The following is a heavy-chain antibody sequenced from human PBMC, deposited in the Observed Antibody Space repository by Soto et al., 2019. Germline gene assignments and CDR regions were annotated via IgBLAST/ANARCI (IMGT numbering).Heavy chain of an antibody. J-gene: IGHJ4*02. Sequence: EVQLVESGGGLVQPGGSLRLSCAASGFTVSRYDMHWVRQATGKGLEWVSVIGSAGDTYYPGSVKGRFTISRENAQNSLYLQMTSLGAEDTAVYYCAKADDGGTHFENWGQGTLVTVSS. CDR1: GFTVSRYD. D-gene: IGHD4-17*01. CDR2: IGSAGDT. CDR3: AKADDGGTHFEN. V-gene: IGHV3-13*01.